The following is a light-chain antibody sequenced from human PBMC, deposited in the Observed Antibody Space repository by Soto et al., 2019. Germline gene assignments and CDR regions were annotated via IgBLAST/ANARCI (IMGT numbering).Light chain of an antibody. Sequence: DIQMTQSPSAVSASVGDRVTITYQASQDISNYLNWYQQKPGKAPKLLIYDASNLETGVPSRFSGSGSGTDFTFTISSLQPADIATYYCQQYDNRSSITFGQGTRLEIK. CDR1: QDISNY. CDR2: DAS. V-gene: IGKV1-33*01. CDR3: QQYDNRSSIT. J-gene: IGKJ5*01.